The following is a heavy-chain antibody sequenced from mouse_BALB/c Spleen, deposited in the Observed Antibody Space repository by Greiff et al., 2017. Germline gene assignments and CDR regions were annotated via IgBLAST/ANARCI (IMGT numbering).Heavy chain of an antibody. CDR2: ISSGGST. D-gene: IGHD2-2*01. V-gene: IGHV5-6-5*01. CDR3: ARVYYGNDVDY. Sequence: EVQLVESGGGLVKPGGSLKLSCAASGFTFSSYAMSWVRQTPEKRLEWVASISSGGSTYYPDSVKGRFTISRDNARNILYLQMSSLRSEDTAMYYCARVYYGNDVDYWGQGTTLTVSS. CDR1: GFTFSSYA. J-gene: IGHJ2*01.